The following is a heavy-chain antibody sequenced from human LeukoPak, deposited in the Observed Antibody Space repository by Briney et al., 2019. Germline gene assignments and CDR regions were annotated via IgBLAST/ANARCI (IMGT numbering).Heavy chain of an antibody. V-gene: IGHV3-7*01. CDR2: IKQDGSEK. J-gene: IGHJ4*02. CDR1: GFTFSSYW. D-gene: IGHD5-18*01. Sequence: GGSLRLACAASGFTFSSYWMSWVRQAPGKGLEWVANIKQDGSEKYYVDSVKGRFTISRDNAKNSLYLQMNSLRAEDTAVYYCARIRRYSYVLGGRFDYWGQGTLVTVSS. CDR3: ARIRRYSYVLGGRFDY.